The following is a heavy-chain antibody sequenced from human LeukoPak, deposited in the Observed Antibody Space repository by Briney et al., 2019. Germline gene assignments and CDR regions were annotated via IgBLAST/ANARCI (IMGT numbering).Heavy chain of an antibody. D-gene: IGHD1-1*01. J-gene: IGHJ4*02. CDR3: VRDIATVQHQD. Sequence: ASVKVSCKASGYTFTSYGISWVRQAPGQGLEWMGWISCYSGNTNYVQKFQGRVTMTTDTSTSTVYMELRSLRSDDTAVYYCVRDIATVQHQDWGQGTLVTVSS. CDR2: ISCYSGNT. CDR1: GYTFTSYG. V-gene: IGHV1-18*01.